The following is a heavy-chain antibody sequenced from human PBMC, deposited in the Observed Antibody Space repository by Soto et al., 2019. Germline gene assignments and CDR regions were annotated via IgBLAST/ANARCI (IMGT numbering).Heavy chain of an antibody. V-gene: IGHV2-70*11. CDR2: IDWDDDK. CDR1: GFSLSTSGMC. J-gene: IGHJ6*02. D-gene: IGHD2-8*01. Sequence: SGPTLVNPTQTLTLTCTFPGFSLSTSGMCVSWIRQPPGKALEWLARIDWDDDKYYSTSLKTRLTISKDTSKNQVVLTMTNMDPVDTATYYCARIRRIDVWANVYYGMDVWGQGTTVTVSS. CDR3: ARIRRIDVWANVYYGMDV.